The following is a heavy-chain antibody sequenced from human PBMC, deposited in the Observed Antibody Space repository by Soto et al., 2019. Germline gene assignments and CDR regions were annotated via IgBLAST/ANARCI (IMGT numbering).Heavy chain of an antibody. CDR1: GASISKTYYY. J-gene: IGHJ5*02. V-gene: IGHV4-39*01. CDR3: ARGFPTGGYHNGNWFDP. Sequence: SETLSLTCAVSGASISKTYYYWGWVRQTPEKGLEWIGTVFYSGITYYNPSLESRVTISIDRSQNQFSLKLTSVTAADTAVYYCARGFPTGGYHNGNWFDPWGQGTLVTVSS. CDR2: VFYSGIT. D-gene: IGHD1-26*01.